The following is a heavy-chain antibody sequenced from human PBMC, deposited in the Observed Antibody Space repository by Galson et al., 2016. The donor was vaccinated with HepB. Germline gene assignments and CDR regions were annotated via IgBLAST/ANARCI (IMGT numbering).Heavy chain of an antibody. V-gene: IGHV1-69*13. D-gene: IGHD2-2*01. Sequence: SVKVSCKASGGTFSNCAISWVRQAPGQGLEWMGEFIPIFGTPNYAQKFQDRVTITADESSSTAYMELSSLRSEDTAVYYCARGDCSTTSCYPGAFYFYMDVWGKGTTVTVSS. CDR2: FIPIFGTP. CDR3: ARGDCSTTSCYPGAFYFYMDV. J-gene: IGHJ6*03. CDR1: GGTFSNCA.